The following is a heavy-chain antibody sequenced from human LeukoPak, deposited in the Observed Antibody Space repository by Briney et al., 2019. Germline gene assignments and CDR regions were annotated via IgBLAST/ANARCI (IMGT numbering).Heavy chain of an antibody. CDR3: AKGRGVPYEVVTAILDP. D-gene: IGHD2-21*02. CDR2: ISYDGNNK. V-gene: IGHV3-30*04. CDR1: GFTFSSYA. Sequence: PGGSLRLSCAASGFTFSSYAMHWVRQAPGKGLEWVAVISYDGNNKFYGDSVKGRFTISRDNSKNTLYLQMNSLRGEDTAVYYCAKGRGVPYEVVTAILDPWGQGTLVTVSS. J-gene: IGHJ5*02.